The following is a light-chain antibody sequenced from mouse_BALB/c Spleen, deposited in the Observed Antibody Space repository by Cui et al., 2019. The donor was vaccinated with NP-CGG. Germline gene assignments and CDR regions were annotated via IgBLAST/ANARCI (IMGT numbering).Light chain of an antibody. Sequence: QAVVPSESALTTSPGETVTLTCRSSTGAVTTSNYANWVQEKPDHLFTGLIGGTNNRPPGVPARFSGSLIGDKAALTITGAQTEDEAIYFCALWYSNHWVFGGGTKLTVL. CDR1: TGAVTTSNY. CDR3: ALWYSNHWV. V-gene: IGLV1*01. J-gene: IGLJ1*01. CDR2: GTN.